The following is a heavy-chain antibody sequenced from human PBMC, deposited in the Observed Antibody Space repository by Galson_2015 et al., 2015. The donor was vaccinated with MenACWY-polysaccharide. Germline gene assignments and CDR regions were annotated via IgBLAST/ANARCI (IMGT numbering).Heavy chain of an antibody. D-gene: IGHD2-2*01. J-gene: IGHJ4*02. Sequence: SLRLSCAASGFTFSNYAMSWVRQAPGKGLEWVSTIGGSGSNTHYADSVKGRFTISRDNSKNTLSLQMNSLRAEDTAVYYCARVRYSTGKYQLDYWGQGTLVAVS. CDR3: ARVRYSTGKYQLDY. CDR1: GFTFSNYA. V-gene: IGHV3-23*01. CDR2: IGGSGSNT.